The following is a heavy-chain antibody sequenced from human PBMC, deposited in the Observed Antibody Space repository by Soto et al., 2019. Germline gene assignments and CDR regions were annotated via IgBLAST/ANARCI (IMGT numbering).Heavy chain of an antibody. CDR3: ARGEGRLQAPVDY. CDR2: ISSSSSTI. D-gene: IGHD6-25*01. Sequence: EVQLVESGGGLVQPGGSLRLSCAASGFTFSSYSMKWVRQAPGKGLEWVSYISSSSSTIYYADSVKGRFTISRDNAKNSLYLQMRSVRDEDTAVYYCARGEGRLQAPVDYWGQGTLVTVSA. V-gene: IGHV3-48*02. CDR1: GFTFSSYS. J-gene: IGHJ4*02.